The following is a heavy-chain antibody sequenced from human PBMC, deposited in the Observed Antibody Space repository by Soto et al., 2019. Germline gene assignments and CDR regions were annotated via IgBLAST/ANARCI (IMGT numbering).Heavy chain of an antibody. CDR2: ISYDGSNK. Sequence: QVQLVESGGGVVQPGRSLRLSCAASGFTFSSYGMHWVRQAPGKGLEWVAVISYDGSNKYYADSVKGRFTISRDNSKNTLYLQMHSLRAEDTAVYYCAKDGVLWFGEFPYYYYYGMDVWGQGTTVTVSS. V-gene: IGHV3-30*18. J-gene: IGHJ6*02. CDR3: AKDGVLWFGEFPYYYYYGMDV. D-gene: IGHD3-10*01. CDR1: GFTFSSYG.